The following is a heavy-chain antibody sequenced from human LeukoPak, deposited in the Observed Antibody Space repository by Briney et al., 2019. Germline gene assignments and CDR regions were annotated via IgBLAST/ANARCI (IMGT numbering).Heavy chain of an antibody. CDR2: ISWNSGSI. CDR3: ARDESGSYYYDAFDI. D-gene: IGHD1-26*01. CDR1: GFTFDDYA. J-gene: IGHJ3*02. V-gene: IGHV3-9*01. Sequence: PGGSLRPSCAASGFTFDDYAMHWVRQAPGKGLEWVSGISWNSGSIGYADSVKGRFTISRDNAKNSLYLQMNSLRAEDTAVYYCARDESGSYYYDAFDIWGQGTMVTVSS.